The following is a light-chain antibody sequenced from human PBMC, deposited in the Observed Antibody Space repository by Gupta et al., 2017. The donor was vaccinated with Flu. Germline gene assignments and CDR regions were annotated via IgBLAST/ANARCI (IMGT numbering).Light chain of an antibody. V-gene: IGLV2-14*03. CDR2: DVR. Sequence: QSITISCTGTISDIGGYDYVSWYQQHPGKAPYLIIFDVRRRHSGVSARFSGSKSGNTASLAISGLQAEDEADYYCASYDGSSTIFGEGTKLTVL. J-gene: IGLJ2*01. CDR1: ISDIGGYDY. CDR3: ASYDGSSTI.